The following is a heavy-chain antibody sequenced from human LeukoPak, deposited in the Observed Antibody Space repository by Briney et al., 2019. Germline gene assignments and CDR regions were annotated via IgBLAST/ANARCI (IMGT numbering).Heavy chain of an antibody. Sequence: SETLPLTCTVSGYSISSGYYWGWIRQPPGKGLEWIGTIFHTGRINYNPSLKRRVTISVDTSKNQFSLNLSSVTAADTAVYYCARGVSLRYFDWSPYYYGMDVWGQGTTVTVSS. CDR2: IFHTGRI. J-gene: IGHJ6*02. V-gene: IGHV4-38-2*02. CDR1: GYSISSGYY. CDR3: ARGVSLRYFDWSPYYYGMDV. D-gene: IGHD3-9*01.